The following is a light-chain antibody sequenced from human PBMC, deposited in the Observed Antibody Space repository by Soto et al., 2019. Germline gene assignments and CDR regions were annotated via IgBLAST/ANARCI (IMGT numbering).Light chain of an antibody. CDR2: EVS. J-gene: IGLJ1*01. V-gene: IGLV2-8*01. CDR1: SSDVGGYNY. Sequence: QSALTQPPSASGSPGQSVTISCTGTSSDVGGYNYVSWYQQHPGKAPKLMIYEVSKRPSGVPDRFSGSKSGNTASLTVSGLQAEDEADYYCRSYAGSNHFVFGTGTKLTVL. CDR3: RSYAGSNHFV.